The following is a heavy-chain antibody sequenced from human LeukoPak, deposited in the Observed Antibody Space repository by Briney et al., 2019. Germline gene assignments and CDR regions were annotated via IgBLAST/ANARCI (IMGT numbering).Heavy chain of an antibody. V-gene: IGHV1-2*02. CDR3: AREYYYDSSGYEYNWFDP. CDR2: INPNSGGT. Sequence: ASVTVSCKASGYTFTGYYMHWVRQAPGQGLEWVGWINPNSGGTNYAQKFQGRVTMTRDTSISTAYMELSRLRSDDTAVYYCAREYYYDSSGYEYNWFDPWGQGTLVTVSS. CDR1: GYTFTGYY. D-gene: IGHD3-22*01. J-gene: IGHJ5*02.